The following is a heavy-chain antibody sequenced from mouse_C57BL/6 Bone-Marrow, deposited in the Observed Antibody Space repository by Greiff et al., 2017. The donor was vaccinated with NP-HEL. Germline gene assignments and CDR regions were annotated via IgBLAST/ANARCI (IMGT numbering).Heavy chain of an antibody. D-gene: IGHD2-1*01. J-gene: IGHJ4*01. Sequence: EVQLQQSGTVLARPGASVKMSCKTSGYTFTSYWMHWVKQRPGQGLEWIGAIYPGNSDTSYNQKFKGKAKLTAVTYATTAYTELICLRKEDSSVYYCAYGNYYYAMDYWGQGTSVTVSS. CDR3: AYGNYYYAMDY. V-gene: IGHV1-5*01. CDR1: GYTFTSYW. CDR2: IYPGNSDT.